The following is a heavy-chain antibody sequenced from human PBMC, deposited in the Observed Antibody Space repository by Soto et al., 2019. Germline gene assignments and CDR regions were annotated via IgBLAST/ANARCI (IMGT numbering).Heavy chain of an antibody. J-gene: IGHJ3*01. CDR1: GGSISFYY. V-gene: IGHV4-4*07. CDR2: ISTSGNA. D-gene: IGHD3-10*01. Sequence: PSETLSLTCTVSGGSISFYYWSWIRQTAGEGLQWIGRISTSGNANYNPSLNSRVIMSVDTSKNQVSLNLISVTAADTALYYCARGGSRDWGDDAFDVWGRGTVVTVSS. CDR3: ARGGSRDWGDDAFDV.